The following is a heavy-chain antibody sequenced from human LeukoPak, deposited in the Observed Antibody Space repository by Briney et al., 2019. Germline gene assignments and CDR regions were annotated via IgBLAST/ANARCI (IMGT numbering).Heavy chain of an antibody. CDR3: ARERYSSSWYHNYYYGMDV. Sequence: GGSLRLSCAASGFTFSSYWMSWVRQAPGKGLEWVANIKQDGSEKYYADSVKGRFTISRDNAKNSLYLQMNSLRAEDTAVYYCARERYSSSWYHNYYYGMDVWGKGTTVTVSS. J-gene: IGHJ6*04. V-gene: IGHV3-7*01. CDR2: IKQDGSEK. CDR1: GFTFSSYW. D-gene: IGHD6-13*01.